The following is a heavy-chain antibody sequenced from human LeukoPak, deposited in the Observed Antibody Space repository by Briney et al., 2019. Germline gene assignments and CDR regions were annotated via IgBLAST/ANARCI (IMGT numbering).Heavy chain of an antibody. Sequence: SETLSLTCAVYGGSFSGYYWSWIRQPPGKGLEWIGEINHSGSTNYNPSLKSRVTISVDTSKNQFSLKLSSVTAADTAVYYCARAPRYYDSSGLYYFDYWGQVSRVTVSS. CDR2: INHSGST. D-gene: IGHD3-22*01. CDR1: GGSFSGYY. J-gene: IGHJ4*02. CDR3: ARAPRYYDSSGLYYFDY. V-gene: IGHV4-34*01.